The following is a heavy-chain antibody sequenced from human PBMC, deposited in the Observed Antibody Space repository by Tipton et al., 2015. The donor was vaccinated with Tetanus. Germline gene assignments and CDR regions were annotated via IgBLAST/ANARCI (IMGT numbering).Heavy chain of an antibody. V-gene: IGHV5-51*01. Sequence: QLVQSGAEVKKPGESLKISCKGSGYSFASFWVGWVRQMPGKGLEWMGIIYPGDSDTRYSPSFRGQVTISADKTISTASLQWSSQKPSDSTIYYSTRLRAKPPHGRTDYLYNYGKSVWGQGTTVNVSS. J-gene: IGHJ6*02. CDR3: TRLRAKPPHGRTDYLYNYGKSV. CDR1: GYSFASFW. D-gene: IGHD1-14*01. CDR2: IYPGDSDT.